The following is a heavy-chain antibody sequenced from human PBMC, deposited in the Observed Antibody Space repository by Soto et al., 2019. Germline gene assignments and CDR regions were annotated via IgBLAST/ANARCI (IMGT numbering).Heavy chain of an antibody. CDR3: GRVGAEHDFDD. J-gene: IGHJ4*02. V-gene: IGHV4-30-2*06. CDR1: GGSISGDF. CDR2: IYHSGST. Sequence: SETLSLTCPVSGGSISGDFWSWIRQSPGKGLEWIGYIYHSGSTYQNPSLKSRVTIAVDRSKNQFSRKLSSVNAADTAVYYCGRVGAEHDFDDWGQGTLVTVSS.